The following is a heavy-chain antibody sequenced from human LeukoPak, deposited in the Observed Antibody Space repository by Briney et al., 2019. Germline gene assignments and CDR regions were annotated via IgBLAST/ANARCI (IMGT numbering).Heavy chain of an antibody. CDR2: FSGSGDST. Sequence: GGSLRLSCAASGFTFTSYAMSWVRQAPGKGLEWVSGFSGSGDSTHYADSVKGRFTISRDNSENTLYLQMNSLRAEDTAVYYCAKGCSSASCYNQFFDSWGQGTLVTVSS. J-gene: IGHJ4*02. V-gene: IGHV3-23*01. CDR3: AKGCSSASCYNQFFDS. D-gene: IGHD2-2*02. CDR1: GFTFTSYA.